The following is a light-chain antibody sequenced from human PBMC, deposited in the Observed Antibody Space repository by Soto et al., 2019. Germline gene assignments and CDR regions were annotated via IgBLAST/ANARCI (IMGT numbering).Light chain of an antibody. CDR3: QQYGSSPLYT. J-gene: IGKJ2*01. Sequence: ELVLTQSPGTLSLSPGERATLSCRASQSVTSSYLAWYQQKPGQAPRLLIYSASSRATGIPDRFSGSASGTDFTLTISRLEPEDFAVHYCQQYGSSPLYTFGQGTKLEIK. CDR2: SAS. V-gene: IGKV3-20*01. CDR1: QSVTSSY.